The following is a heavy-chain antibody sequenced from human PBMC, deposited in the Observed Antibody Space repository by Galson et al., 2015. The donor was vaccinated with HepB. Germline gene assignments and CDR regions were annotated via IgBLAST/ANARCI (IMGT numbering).Heavy chain of an antibody. D-gene: IGHD5-18*01. J-gene: IGHJ4*02. CDR1: GFTFSSYA. V-gene: IGHV3-64D*06. CDR2: ISSNGGST. Sequence: SLRLSCAASGFTFSSYAMHWVRQAPGKGLEYVSAISSNGGSTYYADSVKGRFTISRDNSKNTLYLQMSSLRAEDTAMYYCVKDPTRGGYSYGFTGLGYWGQGTLVTVSS. CDR3: VKDPTRGGYSYGFTGLGY.